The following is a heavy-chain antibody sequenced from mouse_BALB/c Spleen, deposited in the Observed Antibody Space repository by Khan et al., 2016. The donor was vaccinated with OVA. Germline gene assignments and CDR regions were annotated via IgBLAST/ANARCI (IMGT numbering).Heavy chain of an antibody. CDR1: GFTFSSYS. Sequence: EVELVESGGDLVKPRGSLKLSCAASGFTFSSYSMSWVSQTPDKRLEWVATISSGGDYTYYTDSVKGRFTISRDNAKNTLYLQMSRLKSYDTAMYYVASHLTGSFAYWGQGTLVTVSA. D-gene: IGHD4-1*01. CDR3: ASHLTGSFAY. J-gene: IGHJ3*01. CDR2: ISSGGDYT. V-gene: IGHV5-6*01.